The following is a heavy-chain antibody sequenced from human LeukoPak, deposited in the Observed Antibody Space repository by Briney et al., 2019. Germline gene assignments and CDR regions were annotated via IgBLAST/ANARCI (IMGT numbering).Heavy chain of an antibody. V-gene: IGHV4-59*08. CDR2: IYYSGST. Sequence: SETLSLTCTVAGCSISSYYWSWIRQPPGKGLEWIGYIYYSGSTNYNPSLKSRVTISVDTSKNQFSLKLSSVTAADTAVYYCARGEGHLGFFDYWGQGTLVTVSS. J-gene: IGHJ4*02. CDR1: GCSISSYY. CDR3: ARGEGHLGFFDY. D-gene: IGHD3-10*01.